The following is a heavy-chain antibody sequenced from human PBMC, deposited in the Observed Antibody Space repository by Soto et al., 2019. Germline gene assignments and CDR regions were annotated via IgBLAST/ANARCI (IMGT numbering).Heavy chain of an antibody. V-gene: IGHV3-30*04. D-gene: IGHD3-10*01. J-gene: IGHJ5*01. CDR1: GFTFSNYA. CDR2: ISYDGSNK. Sequence: GESLKISCAASGFTFSNYAMHWVRPAPGKGLEWVAVISYDGSNKYYADSVKGRFTISRDNSKNTLYLQMNSLRAEDTAVYYCGRGEIYCSGSSSFDSWGQGTLVTVSS. CDR3: GRGEIYCSGSSSFDS.